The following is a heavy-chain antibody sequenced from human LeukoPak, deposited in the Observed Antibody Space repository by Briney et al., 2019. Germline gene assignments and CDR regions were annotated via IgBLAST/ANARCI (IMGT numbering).Heavy chain of an antibody. CDR3: ARDRREAVAGTPYSWFDP. J-gene: IGHJ5*02. CDR2: IYTSGST. D-gene: IGHD6-19*01. V-gene: IGHV4-4*07. Sequence: PSETLSLTCTVSGGSISSYYWSWIRQPAGKGLEWIGRIYTSGSTNYNPSLKSRVTMSVDTSKNQFSLKLSSVTAADTAVYYCARDRREAVAGTPYSWFDPWGQGTLVTVSS. CDR1: GGSISSYY.